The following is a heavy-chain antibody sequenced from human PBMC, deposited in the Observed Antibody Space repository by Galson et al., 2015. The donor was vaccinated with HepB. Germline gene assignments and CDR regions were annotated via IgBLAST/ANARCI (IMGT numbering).Heavy chain of an antibody. Sequence: SVKVSCKASGGTFSSYAISWVRQAPGQGLEWMGGIIPIFGTANYAQKFQGRVTITADESTSTAYMELSSLRSEDTAVYYCARPNHRRGYSYAEMDYWGQGTLVTVSS. CDR3: ARPNHRRGYSYAEMDY. CDR1: GGTFSSYA. V-gene: IGHV1-69*13. D-gene: IGHD5-18*01. CDR2: IIPIFGTA. J-gene: IGHJ4*02.